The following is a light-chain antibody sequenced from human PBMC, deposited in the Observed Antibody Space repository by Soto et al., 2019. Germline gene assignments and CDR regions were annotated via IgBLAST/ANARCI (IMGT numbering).Light chain of an antibody. CDR1: QSVGSTY. Sequence: IVLTQSPGTLSLSPWDRATLSCRASQSVGSTYLAWYQQKPGQAPRLLIYGTSSRAPGIPDRFSGSGSGTDFTLTVSGLEPDDFAVYYCQQYDSSPRTFGQGTKVDIK. V-gene: IGKV3-20*01. CDR3: QQYDSSPRT. CDR2: GTS. J-gene: IGKJ1*01.